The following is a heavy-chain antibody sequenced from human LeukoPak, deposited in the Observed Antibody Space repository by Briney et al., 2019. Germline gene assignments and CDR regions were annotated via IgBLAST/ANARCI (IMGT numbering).Heavy chain of an antibody. V-gene: IGHV3-74*01. CDR1: GFTFSSYW. CDR2: VNGDGTST. CDR3: VRSCSSGSCYGYKDY. D-gene: IGHD2-2*01. J-gene: IGHJ4*02. Sequence: PGGYLRHYCATSGFTFSSYWMPWVRQGPGKGLVWVSRVNGDGTSTSYADSVQGRFTISRDNAKNTLYLYMNSLRGDDTAIYFCVRSCSSGSCYGYKDYWGQGTLVTVSS.